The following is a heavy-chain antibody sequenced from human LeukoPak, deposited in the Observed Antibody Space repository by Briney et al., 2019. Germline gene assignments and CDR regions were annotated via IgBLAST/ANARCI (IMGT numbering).Heavy chain of an antibody. CDR2: IKQDGSEK. CDR3: ANQDSSGYWVDAFDI. J-gene: IGHJ3*02. Sequence: QPGGSLRLSCAASGFTFSSYWMSWVRQAPGKGLEWVANIKQDGSEKYYVDSVKGRFTISRDNAKNSLYLQMNSLRAEDTAVYYCANQDSSGYWVDAFDIWGQGTMVTVSS. V-gene: IGHV3-7*01. D-gene: IGHD3-22*01. CDR1: GFTFSSYW.